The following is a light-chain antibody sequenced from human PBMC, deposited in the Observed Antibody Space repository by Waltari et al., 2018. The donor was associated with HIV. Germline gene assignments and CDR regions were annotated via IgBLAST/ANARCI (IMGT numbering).Light chain of an antibody. CDR3: ASHAGSKDV. Sequence: QSALTQPPSASGSPGQSVTISCTGTSRDLGAYHYFSWFQQHPGKAPKLMIFDVSKRPSGVPDRFSGSKSGNTASLTVSGLQAEDEADYYCASHAGSKDVFGGGTKLTVL. J-gene: IGLJ2*01. CDR1: SRDLGAYHY. V-gene: IGLV2-8*01. CDR2: DVS.